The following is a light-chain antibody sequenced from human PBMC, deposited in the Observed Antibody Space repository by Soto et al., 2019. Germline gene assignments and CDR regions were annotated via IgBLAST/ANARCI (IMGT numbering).Light chain of an antibody. Sequence: QSALTQPASVSGSPGQSITISCTGSSSDVGGYHYVSWYQQHPGKAPKLMIFEVNKRPSGVSNRFSGSKSGNTASLTISGLKVEDEADYYCCSSGGSPTYVFGTGTKLTVL. V-gene: IGLV2-23*02. CDR1: SSDVGGYHY. J-gene: IGLJ1*01. CDR3: CSSGGSPTYV. CDR2: EVN.